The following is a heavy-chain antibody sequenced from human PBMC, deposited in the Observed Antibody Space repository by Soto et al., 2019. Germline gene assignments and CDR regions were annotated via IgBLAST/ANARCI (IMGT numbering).Heavy chain of an antibody. CDR2: VSWNSGII. Sequence: EMQLVESGGGLVQPGRSLRLSCAASGFTFEDYAMHWVRQAPGKGLEWVSGVSWNSGIIDYADSVKGRFTISRDNARNALYLQMNGLRADDTALYYCTKDVAWGGSHFNHAFDTWGQGTMVSVSS. D-gene: IGHD1-26*01. V-gene: IGHV3-9*01. J-gene: IGHJ3*02. CDR3: TKDVAWGGSHFNHAFDT. CDR1: GFTFEDYA.